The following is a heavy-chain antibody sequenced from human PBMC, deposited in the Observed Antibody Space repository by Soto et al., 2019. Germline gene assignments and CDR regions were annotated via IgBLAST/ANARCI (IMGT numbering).Heavy chain of an antibody. Sequence: GASVKVSCKASGYTFTSYDINWVRQATGQGLEWMGWMNPNSGNTGYAQKFQGRVTMTRNTSISTAYMELSSLRSEDTAVYYCARGRAYYDILTGYYNPYYFDYWGQGTLVTVS. J-gene: IGHJ4*02. CDR2: MNPNSGNT. CDR1: GYTFTSYD. V-gene: IGHV1-8*01. D-gene: IGHD3-9*01. CDR3: ARGRAYYDILTGYYNPYYFDY.